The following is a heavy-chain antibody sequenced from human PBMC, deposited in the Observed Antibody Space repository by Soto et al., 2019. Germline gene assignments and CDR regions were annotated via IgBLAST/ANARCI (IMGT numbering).Heavy chain of an antibody. CDR1: GFTFSSNA. Sequence: GGSLRLSCAASGFTFSSNAMSWVRQAPGKGLEWVSAISGSGGSTYYADSVKGRFTISRDNSKNTLYLQMNSLRAEDTAVYYCAKGDPGTGYYNYFDYWGQGTLVTVSS. V-gene: IGHV3-23*01. CDR3: AKGDPGTGYYNYFDY. CDR2: ISGSGGST. D-gene: IGHD3-9*01. J-gene: IGHJ4*02.